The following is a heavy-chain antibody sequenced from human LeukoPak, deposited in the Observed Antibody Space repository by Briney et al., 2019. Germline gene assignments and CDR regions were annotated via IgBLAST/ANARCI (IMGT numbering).Heavy chain of an antibody. CDR1: GITFSSCG. J-gene: IGHJ4*02. CDR2: ITGGGDTT. Sequence: GGSLRLSCAASGITFSSCGMGWVRQAPVKGLEWVSAITGGGDTTYYADSVKGRFTISRDNSKNTLFLQMNSLRADDTAVYYCVRTTGYLAYWGQGTLVTVSS. CDR3: VRTTGYLAY. D-gene: IGHD3-9*01. V-gene: IGHV3-23*01.